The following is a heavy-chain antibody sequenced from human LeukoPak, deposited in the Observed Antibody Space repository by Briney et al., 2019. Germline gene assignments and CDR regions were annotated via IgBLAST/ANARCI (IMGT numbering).Heavy chain of an antibody. CDR1: GYTFTGYY. Sequence: ASVKVSCKASGYTFTGYYMHWVRQAPGQGLEWMGWINPNSGGTNYAQKFQGRVTMTRDTSISTAYMELSRLRSDDTAVYYCARAHHSTYYYDSSGYYGGGYYFDYWGQGTLVTVSS. V-gene: IGHV1-2*02. D-gene: IGHD3-22*01. J-gene: IGHJ4*02. CDR2: INPNSGGT. CDR3: ARAHHSTYYYDSSGYYGGGYYFDY.